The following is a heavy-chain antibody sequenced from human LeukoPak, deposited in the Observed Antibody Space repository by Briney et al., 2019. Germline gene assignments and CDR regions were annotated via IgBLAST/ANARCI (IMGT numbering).Heavy chain of an antibody. CDR1: GFTFSSYS. Sequence: GGSLRLSCAASGFTFSSYSMNWVRQAPGKGLEWVSSISSSSSYIYYADSVKGRSTISRDNAKNSLYLQMNSLRAEDTAVYYCARESGNDFWSGYYSKSPDYWGQGTLVTVSS. D-gene: IGHD3-3*01. CDR2: ISSSSSYI. CDR3: ARESGNDFWSGYYSKSPDY. V-gene: IGHV3-21*01. J-gene: IGHJ4*02.